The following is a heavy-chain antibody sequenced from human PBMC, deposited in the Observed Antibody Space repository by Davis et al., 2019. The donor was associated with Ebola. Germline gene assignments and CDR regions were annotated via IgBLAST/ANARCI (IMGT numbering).Heavy chain of an antibody. Sequence: GGSLRLSCAASGFTFSSYAMHWVRQAPGKGLEYVSAISSNGGSTYYANSVKGRFTISRDNSKNTLYLQMGSLRAEDMAVYYCARRGPYGLLTAPIDYWGQGTLVTVSS. CDR2: ISSNGGST. CDR3: ARRGPYGLLTAPIDY. D-gene: IGHD4-17*01. CDR1: GFTFSSYA. V-gene: IGHV3-64*01. J-gene: IGHJ4*02.